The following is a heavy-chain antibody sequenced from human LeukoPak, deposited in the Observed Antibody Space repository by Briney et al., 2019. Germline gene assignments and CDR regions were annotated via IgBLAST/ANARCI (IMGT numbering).Heavy chain of an antibody. CDR2: ISNSGST. D-gene: IGHD3-22*01. CDR1: GASISSYY. V-gene: IGHV4-4*07. CDR3: ARGNYYDSRNAFDI. Sequence: SETLSLTCTVSGASISSYYWSWVRQPAGKGLEWIGRISNSGSTNYNPSLKSRVTISVDKSKNQFSLKLTSVAAADTAVYFCARGNYYDSRNAFDIWGQGTLVTVSS. J-gene: IGHJ3*02.